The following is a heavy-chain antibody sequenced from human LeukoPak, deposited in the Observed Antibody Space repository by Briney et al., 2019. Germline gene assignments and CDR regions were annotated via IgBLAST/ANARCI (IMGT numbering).Heavy chain of an antibody. Sequence: SQTLSLTCTVSGGSISSGGYYWSWIRQHPGKGLEWIGYIYYSGSTYYNPSLKSRVTISVDTSKNQFSLKLSSVTAADTAVYYCARGWGGQYQLLFEWYYFDYWGQGTLVTVSS. D-gene: IGHD2-2*01. CDR1: GGSISSGGYY. CDR3: ARGWGGQYQLLFEWYYFDY. J-gene: IGHJ4*02. CDR2: IYYSGST. V-gene: IGHV4-31*03.